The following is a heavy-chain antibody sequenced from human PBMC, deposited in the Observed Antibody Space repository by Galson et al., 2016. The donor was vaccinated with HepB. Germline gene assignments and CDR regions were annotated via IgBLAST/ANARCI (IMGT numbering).Heavy chain of an antibody. Sequence: SVKVSCKASGYTFFSYGISWVRQAPGQGLEWMGWISTYNGNTDYAQNLQGRVSMTMDTSTSTVYMELKSLRSDDTAVYYCARDLGYSGGYYGSDYWGQGTLVTVSS. V-gene: IGHV1-18*01. J-gene: IGHJ4*02. D-gene: IGHD1-26*01. CDR3: ARDLGYSGGYYGSDY. CDR2: ISTYNGNT. CDR1: GYTFFSYG.